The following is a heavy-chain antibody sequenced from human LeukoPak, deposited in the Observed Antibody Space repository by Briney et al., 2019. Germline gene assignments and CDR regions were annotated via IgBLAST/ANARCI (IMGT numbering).Heavy chain of an antibody. CDR3: ARQDGYCSSTSCSGSASSFDY. Sequence: SETLSLTCTVSGGSISSSSYYWGWIRQPPGKGLEWIGSIYYSGSTYYNPSLTSRVTISADTSKNRFSLKLSSVTAADTAVYYCARQDGYCSSTSCSGSASSFDYWGQGTLVTVSS. D-gene: IGHD2-2*03. CDR2: IYYSGST. V-gene: IGHV4-39*01. J-gene: IGHJ4*02. CDR1: GGSISSSSYY.